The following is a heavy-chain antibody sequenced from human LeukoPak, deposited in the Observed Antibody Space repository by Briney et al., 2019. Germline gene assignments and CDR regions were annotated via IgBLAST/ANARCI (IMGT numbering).Heavy chain of an antibody. CDR3: AKVGNNWNGRAYYYYYGMDV. CDR2: ISYDGSNK. Sequence: GRSLRLSCAASGFTFSSYGMHWVCQARGKGLEWVAVISYDGSNKYYADSVKGRFAISRDNSKNTLYLQMNSLRAEDTAVYYCAKVGNNWNGRAYYYYYGMDVWGKGTTVTVSS. CDR1: GFTFSSYG. J-gene: IGHJ6*04. D-gene: IGHD1-1*01. V-gene: IGHV3-30*18.